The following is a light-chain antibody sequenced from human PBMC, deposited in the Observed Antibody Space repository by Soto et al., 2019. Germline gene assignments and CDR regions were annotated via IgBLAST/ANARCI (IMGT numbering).Light chain of an antibody. CDR2: GAS. V-gene: IGKV3-20*01. Sequence: TQSPSSVSASVGDRVTISCRASQGISSWLAWYQQKPGQAPRLLIYGASNRATGIADRFSGSGSGTDFTLIISRLEPEDFALYYCQQYGSSPWTFGQGTKVEIK. J-gene: IGKJ1*01. CDR1: QGISSW. CDR3: QQYGSSPWT.